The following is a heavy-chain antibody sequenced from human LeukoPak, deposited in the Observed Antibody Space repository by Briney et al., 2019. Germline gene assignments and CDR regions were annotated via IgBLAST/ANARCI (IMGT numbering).Heavy chain of an antibody. D-gene: IGHD3-10*01. CDR2: IIPKAGGT. J-gene: IGHJ4*02. V-gene: IGHV1-2*02. CDR3: ARGGYGLGSGGY. Sequence: ASVTVSFNSSGYTFTDHYIHLVRRAPGQGLEWMGWIIPKAGGTSFAQKFQGRVTMTRDTSISTAYMELRSLTPEDTAVYYCARGGYGLGSGGYWGQGTLVTVSS. CDR1: GYTFTDHY.